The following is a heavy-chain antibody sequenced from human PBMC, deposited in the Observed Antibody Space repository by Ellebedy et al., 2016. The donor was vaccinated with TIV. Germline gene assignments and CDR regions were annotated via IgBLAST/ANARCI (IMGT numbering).Heavy chain of an antibody. CDR1: GFTFSTYA. CDR3: SSGIVIVPADISYLGLYFYGMDV. J-gene: IGHJ6*02. V-gene: IGHV3-30*03. D-gene: IGHD2-2*02. CDR2: ISYDGTDK. Sequence: GESLKISCAVSGFTFSTYAMHWVRQAPGKGLEWVAVISYDGTDKYHADSVKGRFTISRDNGKNSVHLQLNSLRAEDTAVYYCSSGIVIVPADISYLGLYFYGMDVWGQGTTVTVSS.